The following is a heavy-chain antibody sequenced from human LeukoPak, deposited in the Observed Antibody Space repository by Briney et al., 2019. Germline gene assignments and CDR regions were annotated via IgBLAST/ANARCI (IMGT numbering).Heavy chain of an antibody. D-gene: IGHD6-19*01. V-gene: IGHV4-61*05. J-gene: IGHJ5*02. Sequence: PSETLSLTCTVSGGSISSSSYYWGWIRQPPGKGLEWIGYIYYSGSTNYNPSLKSRVTISVDTSKNQFSLKLSSVTAADTAVYYCARGGYGSGWGISLAGAYNWFDPWGQGTLVTVSS. CDR1: GGSISSSSYY. CDR2: IYYSGST. CDR3: ARGGYGSGWGISLAGAYNWFDP.